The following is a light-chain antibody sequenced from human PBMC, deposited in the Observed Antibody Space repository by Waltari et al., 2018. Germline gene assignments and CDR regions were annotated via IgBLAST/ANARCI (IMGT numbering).Light chain of an antibody. CDR1: SSDIGGYDY. V-gene: IGLV2-14*03. CDR2: DVS. Sequence: HSALTQPASVSGSPGQSITISCTGTSSDIGGYDYVSWYQQHPGKAPKLMIYDVSKRPSGVSNRFSSSKSGDTPSLTISVLQTEDEADYYCSSYTSISTSVIFGGGTKVTVL. J-gene: IGLJ2*01. CDR3: SSYTSISTSVI.